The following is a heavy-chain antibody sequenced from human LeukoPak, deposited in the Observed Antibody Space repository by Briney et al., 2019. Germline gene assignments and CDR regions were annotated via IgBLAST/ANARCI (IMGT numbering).Heavy chain of an antibody. J-gene: IGHJ4*02. V-gene: IGHV4-39*07. CDR2: INHSGST. CDR1: GGSISSSSYY. CDR3: ARGPLDY. Sequence: SETLSLTCTVSGGSISSSSYYWGWIRQPPGKGLEWIGEINHSGSTNYNPSLKSRVTISVDTSKNQFSLKLSSVTAADTAVYYCARGPLDYWGQGTLVTVSS.